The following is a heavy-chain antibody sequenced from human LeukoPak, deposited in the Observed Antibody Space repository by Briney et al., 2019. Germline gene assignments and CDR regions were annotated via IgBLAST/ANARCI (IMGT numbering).Heavy chain of an antibody. J-gene: IGHJ4*02. CDR3: AKDLLLWFGELLGGYFDY. D-gene: IGHD3-10*01. V-gene: IGHV3-23*01. CDR1: GFTFSSYA. Sequence: GGSLRLSCAVSGFTFSSYAMSWVRQAPGKGLEWVSGISGRGGTTYYADSVKGRFTISRDNSKNTLFLQMNSLRAEDTAVYYCAKDLLLWFGELLGGYFDYWGQGTLVTVSS. CDR2: ISGRGGTT.